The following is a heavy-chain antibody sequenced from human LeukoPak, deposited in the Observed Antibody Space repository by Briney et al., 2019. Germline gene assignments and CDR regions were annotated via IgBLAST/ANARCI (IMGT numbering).Heavy chain of an antibody. Sequence: PGGSLRLSCAASGFTFSSYWMSWVRQAPGQGLESVANIKQDGSEENFVDSVKGRFTISRDNAKKSLYLQMNSLRAEDTAVYYCARGSSAGASLRHDYWGQGTLVTVSS. J-gene: IGHJ4*02. V-gene: IGHV3-7*01. CDR2: IKQDGSEE. D-gene: IGHD1-26*01. CDR3: ARGSSAGASLRHDY. CDR1: GFTFSSYW.